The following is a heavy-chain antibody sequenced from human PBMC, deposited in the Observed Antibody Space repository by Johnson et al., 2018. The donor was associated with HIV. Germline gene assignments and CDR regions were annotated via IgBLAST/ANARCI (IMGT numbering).Heavy chain of an antibody. CDR1: GFTFSSYA. CDR3: ARGRPGGPNLLDAAGNDAFDI. V-gene: IGHV3-30*14. J-gene: IGHJ3*02. CDR2: ISYDGSNK. Sequence: QVQLVESGGGVVQPGRSLRLSCAASGFTFSSYAMHWVRQAPGKGLEWVAVISYDGSNKYYADSVKGRFTISRENATNFLYLQMNSLAAGDTAVYYCARGRPGGPNLLDAAGNDAFDIWGQGTMVTVSS. D-gene: IGHD6-13*01.